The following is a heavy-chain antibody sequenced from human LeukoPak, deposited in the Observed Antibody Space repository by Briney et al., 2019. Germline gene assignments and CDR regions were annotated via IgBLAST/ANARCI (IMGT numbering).Heavy chain of an antibody. D-gene: IGHD3-22*01. Sequence: SSETLSLTCAVYGGSFSGYYWSWIRQPPGKGLEWIGEINHSGSTNYNPSLKSRVTISVDTSKNQFSLKLSSVTAADTAVYYCARGRLNYYYYGMDVWGQGTLVTVAS. V-gene: IGHV4-34*01. CDR1: GGSFSGYY. CDR3: ARGRLNYYYYGMDV. CDR2: INHSGST. J-gene: IGHJ6*02.